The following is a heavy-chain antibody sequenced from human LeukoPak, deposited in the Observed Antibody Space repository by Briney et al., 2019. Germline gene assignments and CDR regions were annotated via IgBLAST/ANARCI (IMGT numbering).Heavy chain of an antibody. CDR1: GFSFSDYY. CDR2: ISSSGTYT. Sequence: QTGGSLRLSCAASGFSFSDYYMTWIRQAPGKGLEWVSYISSSGTYTNYADSVKGRFTISRGNAKNSLYLQMNSLSAEDTAVYYCAKIAGTYSPDYWDQGTLVTVSS. J-gene: IGHJ4*02. V-gene: IGHV3-11*06. CDR3: AKIAGTYSPDY. D-gene: IGHD1-26*01.